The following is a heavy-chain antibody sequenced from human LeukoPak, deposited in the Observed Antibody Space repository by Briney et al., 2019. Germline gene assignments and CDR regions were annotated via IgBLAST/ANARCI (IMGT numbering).Heavy chain of an antibody. D-gene: IGHD3-16*01. Sequence: ASVKVSCKASGYTFTSYYMHWVRQAPGQGLEWMGIINPSGGSTSYAQKFQGRVTMTRDTSISTAYMELSRLRSDDTAVYYCARGSGGGGYWGQGTLVTVSS. CDR1: GYTFTSYY. CDR3: ARGSGGGGY. V-gene: IGHV1-46*01. J-gene: IGHJ4*02. CDR2: INPSGGST.